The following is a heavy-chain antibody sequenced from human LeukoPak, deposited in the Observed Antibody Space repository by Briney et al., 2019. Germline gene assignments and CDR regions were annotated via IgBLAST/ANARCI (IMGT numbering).Heavy chain of an antibody. CDR2: INHSGST. CDR3: ARGREEFLVAYSYGYRSKIDY. Sequence: PSETPSLTCAVYGGSFSGYYWSWIRQPPGKGLEWIGEINHSGSTNYNPSLKSRVTISVDTSKNQFSLKLSSVTAADTAVYYCARGREEFLVAYSYGYRSKIDYWGQGTLVTVSS. V-gene: IGHV4-34*01. CDR1: GGSFSGYY. D-gene: IGHD5-18*01. J-gene: IGHJ4*02.